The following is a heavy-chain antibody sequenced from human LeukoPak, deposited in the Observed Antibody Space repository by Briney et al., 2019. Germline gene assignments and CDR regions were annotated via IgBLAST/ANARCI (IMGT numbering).Heavy chain of an antibody. V-gene: IGHV5-51*01. CDR1: GYNFNTYW. CDR3: ARHNSGSDYYFDF. Sequence: GESLKISCKGFGYNFNTYWIGWVRQMPGKGLEWMGTIYPGDSVTRYSPSFRGQVTISADKSISTVYLQWSSLKASETAMYYCARHNSGSDYYFDFWGQGTLVTVSS. D-gene: IGHD5-12*01. CDR2: IYPGDSVT. J-gene: IGHJ4*02.